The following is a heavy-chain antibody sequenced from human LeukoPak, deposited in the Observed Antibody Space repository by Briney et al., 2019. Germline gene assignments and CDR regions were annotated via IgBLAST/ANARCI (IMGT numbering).Heavy chain of an antibody. V-gene: IGHV1-2*02. Sequence: ASVKVSCKASGYTFTGYYMHWVRQAPGQGLEWMGWINPNSGGTNYAQKFQGRVTMTRDTSISTAYMELSRLRSDDTAVYYCARARYSGYYNWFDPWGQGTLVTVSS. D-gene: IGHD5-12*01. CDR2: INPNSGGT. J-gene: IGHJ5*02. CDR3: ARARYSGYYNWFDP. CDR1: GYTFTGYY.